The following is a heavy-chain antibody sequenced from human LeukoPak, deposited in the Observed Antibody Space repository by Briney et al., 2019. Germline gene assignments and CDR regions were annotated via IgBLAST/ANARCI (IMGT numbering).Heavy chain of an antibody. D-gene: IGHD3-22*01. V-gene: IGHV3-23*01. CDR1: GFTFSSYA. CDR3: AKEGKYYYDSSGYITDFDY. CDR2: ISGSGGST. Sequence: GGSLRLSCAASGFTFSSYAMSWVRQAPGKGLEWVSAISGSGGSTYYADSVEGRFTISRDNSKNTLYLQMNSLRAEDTAVYYCAKEGKYYYDSSGYITDFDYWGQGTLVTVSS. J-gene: IGHJ4*02.